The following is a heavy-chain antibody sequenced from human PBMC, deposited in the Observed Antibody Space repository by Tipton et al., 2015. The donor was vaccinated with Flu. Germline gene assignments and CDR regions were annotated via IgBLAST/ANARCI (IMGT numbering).Heavy chain of an antibody. Sequence: TLSLTCTVSGGSISSGSYYWSWIRRPAGKGLEWIGRIYTSGSTNYNPSLKSRVTISVDTSKNQFSLKLSSVTAADTAVHYCARAGWLLPFDYWGQGTLVTVSS. J-gene: IGHJ4*02. CDR1: GGSISSGSYY. CDR2: IYTSGST. CDR3: ARAGWLLPFDY. D-gene: IGHD3-22*01. V-gene: IGHV4-61*02.